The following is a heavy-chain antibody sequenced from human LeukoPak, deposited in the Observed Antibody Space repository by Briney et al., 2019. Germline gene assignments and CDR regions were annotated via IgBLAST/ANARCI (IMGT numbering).Heavy chain of an antibody. Sequence: SETLSLTCTVAGGSISSSSYYWGWIRQHPGKGLEWIGYIYYSGSTYYNPSLKSRVTISVDTSKNQFSLKLSSVTAADTAVYYCARVPRDGGNSDDAFDIWGQGTMVTVSS. CDR1: GGSISSSSYY. CDR3: ARVPRDGGNSDDAFDI. V-gene: IGHV4-31*03. J-gene: IGHJ3*02. D-gene: IGHD4-23*01. CDR2: IYYSGST.